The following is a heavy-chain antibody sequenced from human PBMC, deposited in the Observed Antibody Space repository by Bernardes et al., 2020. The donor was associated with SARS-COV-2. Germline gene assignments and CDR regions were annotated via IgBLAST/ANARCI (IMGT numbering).Heavy chain of an antibody. CDR3: ARGGIGVAGSNFDY. V-gene: IGHV4-34*01. J-gene: IGHJ4*02. Sequence: SEPLSLTCAVYSGSFRGYFWTWIRQPPGKGLEWIGEINHSGSTTYNPSLKSRVTMSVDTSKNQFSLNLTSVTAADTAVYYCARGGIGVAGSNFDYWGQGAQVTVSS. D-gene: IGHD6-19*01. CDR2: INHSGST. CDR1: SGSFRGYF.